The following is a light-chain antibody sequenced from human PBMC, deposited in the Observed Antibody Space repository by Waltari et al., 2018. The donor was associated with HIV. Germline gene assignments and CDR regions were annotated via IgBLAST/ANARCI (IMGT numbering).Light chain of an antibody. CDR2: ESD. CDR1: NSNLGRNY. J-gene: IGLJ3*02. V-gene: IGLV1-51*02. CDR3: GAWDSTLRGVV. Sequence: QSVLTQPPSVSAAPGQKVTISCPGSNSNLGRNYVAWYQQLPGKAPKIVIYESDKRPSGIPDRFSGSKSGASGTLGITGLQAGDEADYYCGAWDSTLRGVVFGGGTKLTVL.